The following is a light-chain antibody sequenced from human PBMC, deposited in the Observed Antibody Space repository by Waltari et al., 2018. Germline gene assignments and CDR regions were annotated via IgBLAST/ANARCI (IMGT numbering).Light chain of an antibody. CDR2: GAS. CDR1: QSVNSN. CDR3: QQYNNWPPYT. V-gene: IGKV3-15*01. Sequence: EPVMTQSPATLSVSPGERATLSCRASQSVNSNLAWYQQKPGQAPRRLIYGASTRATGIPARFSGSGSGTEFTLTISSLQSEDFAVYYCQQYNNWPPYTFGQGTKLEI. J-gene: IGKJ2*01.